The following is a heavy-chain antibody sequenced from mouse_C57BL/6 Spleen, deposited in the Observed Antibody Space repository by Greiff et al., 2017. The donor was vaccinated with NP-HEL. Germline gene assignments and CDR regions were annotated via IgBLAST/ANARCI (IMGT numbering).Heavy chain of an antibody. D-gene: IGHD1-1*01. J-gene: IGHJ2*01. CDR3: ARSTVVEVYYFDY. V-gene: IGHV2-2*01. CDR1: GFSLTSYG. Sequence: VQLQESGPGLVQPSQSLSITCTVSGFSLTSYGVHWVRQSPGKGLEWLGVIWRGGSTDYNAAFISRLSISKDNSKSQVFFKMNSLQADDTAIYYCARSTVVEVYYFDYWGQGTTLTVSS. CDR2: IWRGGST.